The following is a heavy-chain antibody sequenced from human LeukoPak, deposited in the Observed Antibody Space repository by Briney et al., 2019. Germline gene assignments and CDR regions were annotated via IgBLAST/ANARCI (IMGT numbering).Heavy chain of an antibody. V-gene: IGHV4-59*08. J-gene: IGHJ4*02. CDR2: IYYSGST. CDR3: ARNEGYSYGYRY. Sequence: SETLSLTCTVSGGSLSSYYWSWIRQPPGKGLEWIGYIYYSGSTNYNPSLKSQVAISVDTSKNQFSLKLSSVTAADTAVYYCARNEGYSYGYRYWGQGTPVTVSS. CDR1: GGSLSSYY. D-gene: IGHD5-18*01.